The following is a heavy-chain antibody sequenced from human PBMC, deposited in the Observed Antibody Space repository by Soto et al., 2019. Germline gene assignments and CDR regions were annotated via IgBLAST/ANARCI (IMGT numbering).Heavy chain of an antibody. J-gene: IGHJ3*02. CDR2: IIPIFGTA. V-gene: IGHV1-69*13. D-gene: IGHD3-22*01. CDR1: GGTFSSYA. Sequence: ASVKVSCKASGGTFSSYAISWVRQAPGQGLEWMGGIIPIFGTANYAQKFQGRVTITADESTSTAYMELSSLRSEDTAVYYCAREVVVITIDAFDIWGQGTMVTVSS. CDR3: AREVVVITIDAFDI.